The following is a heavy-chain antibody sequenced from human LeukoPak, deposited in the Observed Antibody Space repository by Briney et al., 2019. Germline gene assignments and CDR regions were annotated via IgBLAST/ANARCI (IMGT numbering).Heavy chain of an antibody. CDR1: GFTFDDYA. V-gene: IGHV3-9*03. J-gene: IGHJ5*02. CDR3: AKDARRSSWYGDNWFDP. Sequence: GGSLRLSCAASGFTFDDYAMHWVRQAPGKGLEWVSGISWNSGSIGYADSVKGRFTISRDNAKNSLYLQMNSLRAEDMALYYCAKDARRSSWYGDNWFDPWGQGTLVTVSS. CDR2: ISWNSGSI. D-gene: IGHD6-13*01.